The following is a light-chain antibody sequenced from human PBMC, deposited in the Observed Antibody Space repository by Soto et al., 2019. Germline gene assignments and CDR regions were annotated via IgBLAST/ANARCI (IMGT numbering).Light chain of an antibody. CDR3: QQYNSWPPIT. J-gene: IGKJ5*01. Sequence: EIARTQSPATLSVSPGERDTLSCRASQSVTSNLAWYQQKPGQAPRLLIYDASTRATAIPARCSGSGSGTEFTLTISSLQSEDCAVDYCQQYNSWPPITFGQGTRLE. V-gene: IGKV3-15*01. CDR1: QSVTSN. CDR2: DAS.